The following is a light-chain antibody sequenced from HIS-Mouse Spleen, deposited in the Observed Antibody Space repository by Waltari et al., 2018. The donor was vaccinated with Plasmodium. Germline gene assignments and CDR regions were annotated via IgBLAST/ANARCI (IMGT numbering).Light chain of an antibody. V-gene: IGLV1-51*01. CDR2: YNN. J-gene: IGLJ2*01. Sequence: QSVLTPPPSVSAAPGQKVTVSFPGSRPHLRDHYLSCYQQPPGTAPKLLIYYNNKRPSGIPDRFSGSKSGTSATLGITGLQTGDEADYYCGTWDSSLSAGVVFGGGTKLTVL. CDR1: RPHLRDHY. CDR3: GTWDSSLSAGVV.